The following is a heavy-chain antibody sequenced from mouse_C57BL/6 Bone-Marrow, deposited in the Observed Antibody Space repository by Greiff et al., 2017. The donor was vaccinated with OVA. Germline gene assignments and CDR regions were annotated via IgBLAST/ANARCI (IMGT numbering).Heavy chain of an antibody. CDR1: GFNIKDDY. J-gene: IGHJ2*01. Sequence: VQLQQSGAELVRPGASVKLSCTASGFNIKDDYMHWVKQRPEQGLEWIGWIDPENGDTEYASKFQGKATITADTSSNTAYLQLSSLTSEDTAVYYCTTFITTVVPFDYWGQGTTRTVSS. V-gene: IGHV14-4*01. D-gene: IGHD1-1*01. CDR2: IDPENGDT. CDR3: TTFITTVVPFDY.